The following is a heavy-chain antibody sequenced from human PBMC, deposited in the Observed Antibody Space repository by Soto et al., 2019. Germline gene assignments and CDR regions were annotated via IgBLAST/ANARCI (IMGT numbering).Heavy chain of an antibody. J-gene: IGHJ6*02. Sequence: TGGSLRLSCASSGFTFRNYAMSWVRQAPGKGLEWVSAISGSGGSTYYADSVKGRFTISRDNSKNTLYLQMNSLRAEDTAVYYCAKARDRRYGMDVWGQGTTVTVSS. CDR3: AKARDRRYGMDV. V-gene: IGHV3-23*01. CDR1: GFTFRNYA. CDR2: ISGSGGST.